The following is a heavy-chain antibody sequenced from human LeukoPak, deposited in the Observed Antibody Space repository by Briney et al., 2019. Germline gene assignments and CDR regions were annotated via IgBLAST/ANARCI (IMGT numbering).Heavy chain of an antibody. Sequence: SETLSLTCTVSGGSISSSSYYWGWIRQPPGKGLEWIGSIYYSGSTYYNPSLKSRVTISVDTSKNQFSLKLSSVTAADTAVYYCARGIAARNSLVWGQGTLVTVSS. D-gene: IGHD6-6*01. J-gene: IGHJ4*02. CDR2: IYYSGST. CDR3: ARGIAARNSLV. V-gene: IGHV4-39*07. CDR1: GGSISSSSYY.